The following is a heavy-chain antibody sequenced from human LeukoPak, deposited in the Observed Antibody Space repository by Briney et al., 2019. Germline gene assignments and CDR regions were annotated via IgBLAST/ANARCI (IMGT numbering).Heavy chain of an antibody. CDR2: IYYSGST. CDR3: AANIAATGPFDY. V-gene: IGHV4-59*08. Sequence: SETLSLTCTVSGVSISNYYWKWIRQPPGKGVEWIGYIYYSGSTNYNPSLKSRVTISIDTSKNQFSLKLSSVTAADTAVYYCAANIAATGPFDYWGQGTLVTVSS. D-gene: IGHD6-13*01. CDR1: GVSISNYY. J-gene: IGHJ4*02.